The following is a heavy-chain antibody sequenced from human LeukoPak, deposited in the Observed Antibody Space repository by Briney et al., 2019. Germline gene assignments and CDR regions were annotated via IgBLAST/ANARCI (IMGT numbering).Heavy chain of an antibody. Sequence: GGSLRLSCVVSGIKLSNYGMSWVRQAPGKGLEWVSGIREAGGGTKYADSVKGRFTISRDNSKNTLYLQMNSLRAEDTAVYYCAKGTMVRGVIIKGFDYWGQGTLVTVSS. CDR3: AKGTMVRGVIIKGFDY. J-gene: IGHJ4*02. V-gene: IGHV3-23*01. CDR2: IREAGGGT. CDR1: GIKLSNYG. D-gene: IGHD3-10*01.